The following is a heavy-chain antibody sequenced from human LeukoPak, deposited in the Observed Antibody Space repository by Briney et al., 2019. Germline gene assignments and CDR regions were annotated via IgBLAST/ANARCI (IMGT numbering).Heavy chain of an antibody. Sequence: SVKVSCKASGGTFSNYAISWVRQAPGQGLEWMGRIIPLLEIADYAQRFQGRVTITADKSTSTAYMELSSLRSEDTAVYYCARDYGGNPSLFDYWGQGTLVTVSS. D-gene: IGHD4-23*01. CDR2: IIPLLEIA. CDR3: ARDYGGNPSLFDY. CDR1: GGTFSNYA. V-gene: IGHV1-69*04. J-gene: IGHJ4*02.